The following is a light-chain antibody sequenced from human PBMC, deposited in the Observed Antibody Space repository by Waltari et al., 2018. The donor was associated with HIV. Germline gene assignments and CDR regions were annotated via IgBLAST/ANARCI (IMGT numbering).Light chain of an antibody. CDR3: QQYDNLPYT. V-gene: IGKV1-33*01. CDR2: DAS. CDR1: QDISNY. Sequence: QMTKSPSSLSASVGDRVSNTCQASQDISNYLNWYQQKPGKAPKLLIYDASNLETGVPSRFSGGGSGTDFTFTISSLQPEDIATYYCQQYDNLPYTFGQGTKLEIK. J-gene: IGKJ2*01.